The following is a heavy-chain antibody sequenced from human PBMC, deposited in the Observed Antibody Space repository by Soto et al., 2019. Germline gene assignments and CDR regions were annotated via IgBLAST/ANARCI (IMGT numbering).Heavy chain of an antibody. V-gene: IGHV1-69*12. Sequence: QVQLVQSGAEVKKPGSSVKVSCKASGGTFSSYAISWVRQAPGQGLEWMGGIIPIFGTANYAQKFQGRVTITADEATSTAFMELSSLRSEDTAVYYCARNGQAGGYGYRDWFAPWGKGTLVTVSS. D-gene: IGHD5-18*01. CDR2: IIPIFGTA. J-gene: IGHJ5*02. CDR1: GGTFSSYA. CDR3: ARNGQAGGYGYRDWFAP.